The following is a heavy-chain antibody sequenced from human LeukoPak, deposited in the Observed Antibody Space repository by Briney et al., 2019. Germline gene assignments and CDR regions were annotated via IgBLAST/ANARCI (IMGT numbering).Heavy chain of an antibody. CDR3: ARPDVSERFDGANHY. V-gene: IGHV3-30*03. Sequence: PGRALRLCCGASGFNFKSYPMHWARQAPGTGLGWVAVISYEENIQYAVPVKGRFTISRDNSNNTLSLQMNGLGVEDTAVYYCARPDVSERFDGANHYWGRGTLVTVS. CDR2: ISYEENIQ. J-gene: IGHJ4*02. D-gene: IGHD3-16*01. CDR1: GFNFKSYP.